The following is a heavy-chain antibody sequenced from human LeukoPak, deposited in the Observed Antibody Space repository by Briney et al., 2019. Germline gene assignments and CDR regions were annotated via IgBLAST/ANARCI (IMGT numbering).Heavy chain of an antibody. CDR2: IHYSGST. CDR3: ARATVTNEDYYYYMDV. CDR1: GVSISSYY. Sequence: PSETLSLTCTVSGVSISSYYWSWIRQPPGKGLEWIGYIHYSGSTNYNPSLKSRVTMSVDTSKNQFSLKLSSVTAADTAVYYCARATVTNEDYYYYMDVWGKGTTVTVSS. V-gene: IGHV4-59*12. D-gene: IGHD4-17*01. J-gene: IGHJ6*03.